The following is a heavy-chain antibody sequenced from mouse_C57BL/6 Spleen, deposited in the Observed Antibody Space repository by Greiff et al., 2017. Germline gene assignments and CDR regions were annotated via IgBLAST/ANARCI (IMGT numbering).Heavy chain of an antibody. CDR2: IYPGDGDT. D-gene: IGHD4-1*01. J-gene: IGHJ4*01. Sequence: VQLQQSGPELVKPGASVKISCKASGYAFSSSWMNWVKQRPGKGLEWIGRIYPGDGDTNYNGKFKGKATLTAEKSSSTAYMQRSRLTSDDAAVYCGARRTGAFALDYWGQGTSVTVSS. CDR3: ARRTGAFALDY. CDR1: GYAFSSSW. V-gene: IGHV1-82*01.